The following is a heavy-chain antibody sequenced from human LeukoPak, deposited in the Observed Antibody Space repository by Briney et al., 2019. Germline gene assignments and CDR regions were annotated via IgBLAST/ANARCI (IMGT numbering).Heavy chain of an antibody. Sequence: SETLSLTCTVSGGSISSGGYSWSWIRQPPGKGLEWIGYIYHSGSTYYNPSLKSRVTISVDRSKNQFSLKLSSVTAADTAVYYCARGEGPTYYYDSSGPYYFDYWGQGTLVTVSS. J-gene: IGHJ4*02. D-gene: IGHD3-22*01. CDR2: IYHSGST. CDR1: GGSISSGGYS. V-gene: IGHV4-30-2*01. CDR3: ARGEGPTYYYDSSGPYYFDY.